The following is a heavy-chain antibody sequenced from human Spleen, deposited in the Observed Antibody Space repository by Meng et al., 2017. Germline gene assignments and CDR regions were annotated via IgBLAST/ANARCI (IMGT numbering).Heavy chain of an antibody. J-gene: IGHJ1*01. CDR2: INPDGNTP. D-gene: IGHD1-1*01. Sequence: GESLKVSCAASGLTFSGHWMHWVRQAPGQGLVWGSRINPDGNTPTYADSVKGRFTITRDNAKSTLYLQLNSLRAGDTVVYNCTNDRLSHWGQGTLVTVSS. CDR1: GLTFSGHW. V-gene: IGHV3-74*01. CDR3: TNDRLSH.